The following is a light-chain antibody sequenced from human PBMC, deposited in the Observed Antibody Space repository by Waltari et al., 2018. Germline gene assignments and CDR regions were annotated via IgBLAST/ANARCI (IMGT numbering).Light chain of an antibody. V-gene: IGLV2-14*01. CDR1: SSDIGAYNY. J-gene: IGLJ2*01. CDR3: SSYTNTFVV. Sequence: QSALTQPASVSGSPGQSITISCTGSSSDIGAYNYVAWYQHFPDEAPKLLIYEVRNRPSRVSSRFSGSKSGHTASLTISGIQAEDEAHYYCSSYTNTFVVFGGGTKLTVL. CDR2: EVR.